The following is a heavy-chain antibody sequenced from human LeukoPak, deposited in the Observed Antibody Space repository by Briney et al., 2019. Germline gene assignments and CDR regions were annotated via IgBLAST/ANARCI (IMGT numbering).Heavy chain of an antibody. CDR1: DDSITMYY. CDR2: VDHAGST. Sequence: SETLSLTCSVSDDSITMYYWTWIRQPPGKGLGWIGYVDHAGSTNFNPSLNGRVSISRDTTKNLFSLRLRSVTAADTAVYFCARGRVSSSTWYSTYYYYFYMDVWGKGTTVTVSS. J-gene: IGHJ6*03. CDR3: ARGRVSSSTWYSTYYYYFYMDV. V-gene: IGHV4-59*01. D-gene: IGHD1-1*01.